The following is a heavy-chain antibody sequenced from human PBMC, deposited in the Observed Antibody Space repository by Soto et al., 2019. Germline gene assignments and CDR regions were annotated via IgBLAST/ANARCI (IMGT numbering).Heavy chain of an antibody. CDR3: ARQYSSSWYHWFDP. D-gene: IGHD6-13*01. J-gene: IGHJ5*02. V-gene: IGHV4-30-2*01. CDR1: GGSISSGGYS. CDR2: IYHSGST. Sequence: TSETLSLTCAVSGGSISSGGYSWSWIRQPPGKGLEWIGYIYHSGSTYYNPSLKSRVTISVDRSKNQFSLKLSSVTAADTAVYYCARQYSSSWYHWFDPWGQGTLVTVSS.